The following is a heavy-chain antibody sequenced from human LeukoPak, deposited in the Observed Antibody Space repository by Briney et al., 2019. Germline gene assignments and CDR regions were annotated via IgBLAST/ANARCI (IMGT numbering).Heavy chain of an antibody. CDR1: GGSISSYY. CDR3: ARDRRSGGFVAETDAFDI. D-gene: IGHD2-15*01. Sequence: SETLSLTCTVSGGSISSYYWNWIRQPPGKGLEWIGYIYYRGTTNYNPFLKSRVTISVDTSKNQFSLKLSSVTAADTAVYYCARDRRSGGFVAETDAFDIWGQGTMVTVSS. V-gene: IGHV4-59*01. CDR2: IYYRGTT. J-gene: IGHJ3*02.